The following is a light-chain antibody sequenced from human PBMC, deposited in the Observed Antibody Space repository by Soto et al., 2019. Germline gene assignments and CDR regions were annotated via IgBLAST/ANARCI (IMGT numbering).Light chain of an antibody. V-gene: IGLV1-40*01. J-gene: IGLJ1*01. CDR3: QSFASSLSGFHV. Sequence: QSVLTQPPSVSGAPGQRVTISCTGSSSNIGAGYDVHWYQQLPGTAPKLLIYGNNNRPSGVPDRFSGSKSGTSASLAITGLQAEDEADYYCQSFASSLSGFHVFGTGTKVTVL. CDR2: GNN. CDR1: SSNIGAGYD.